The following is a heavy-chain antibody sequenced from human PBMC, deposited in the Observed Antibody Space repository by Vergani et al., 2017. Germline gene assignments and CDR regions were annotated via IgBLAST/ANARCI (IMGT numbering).Heavy chain of an antibody. CDR1: GYPFTSYY. J-gene: IGHJ5*02. V-gene: IGHV1-46*01. Sequence: VQLVQSGAAVKKPGASVKVSCKASGYPFTSYYLHWVRQAPGQGLEWMGIINPSGGSTSYAQKFQGRVTMTRDTSTSTVYMELSSLRSEDTAVYYCARELGRFLEWDPWGQGTLVTVSS. CDR3: ARELGRFLEWDP. D-gene: IGHD3-3*01. CDR2: INPSGGST.